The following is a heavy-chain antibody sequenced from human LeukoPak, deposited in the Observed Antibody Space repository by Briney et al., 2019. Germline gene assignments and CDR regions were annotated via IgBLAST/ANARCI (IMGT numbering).Heavy chain of an antibody. CDR2: IYYSGST. CDR1: GGSISSSRYY. V-gene: IGHV4-39*01. Sequence: SETLSLTCTVSGGSISSSRYYWGWIRQPPGKGLEWIGSIYYSGSTYYNPSLKSRVTISVDTSKNQFSLKLSSVTAADTAVFYCARHYSYAYDYYYYYMDVWGKGTTVTISS. J-gene: IGHJ6*03. CDR3: ARHYSYAYDYYYYYMDV. D-gene: IGHD5-18*01.